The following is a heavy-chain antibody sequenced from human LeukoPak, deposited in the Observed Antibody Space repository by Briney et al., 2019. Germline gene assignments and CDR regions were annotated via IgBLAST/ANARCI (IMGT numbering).Heavy chain of an antibody. D-gene: IGHD3-22*01. V-gene: IGHV4-59*08. J-gene: IGHJ4*02. CDR3: ARVDSSGSYQWVDY. CDR2: IYYSGST. CDR1: GGSISSYY. Sequence: SETLSLTCTVSGGSISSYYWSWIRQPPGKGLEWIGYIYYSGSTNYNPSLKSRVTISVDTSKNQFSLKLSSVTAADAAVYYCARVDSSGSYQWVDYWGQGTLVTVSS.